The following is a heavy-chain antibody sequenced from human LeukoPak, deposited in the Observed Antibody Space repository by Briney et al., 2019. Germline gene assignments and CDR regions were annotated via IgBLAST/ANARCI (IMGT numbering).Heavy chain of an antibody. CDR2: IWYDGSQK. CDR3: AKDQRILD. D-gene: IGHD2-15*01. V-gene: IGHV3-33*06. Sequence: QPRRSLRLSCAASGFTFSTYGMHWVRQAPGKGLEWVAVIWYDGSQKYYADSVKGRFTISRDNSKNTLYLQMNSLRAEDTAVYYCAKDQRILDWGQGTLVTVSS. J-gene: IGHJ4*02. CDR1: GFTFSTYG.